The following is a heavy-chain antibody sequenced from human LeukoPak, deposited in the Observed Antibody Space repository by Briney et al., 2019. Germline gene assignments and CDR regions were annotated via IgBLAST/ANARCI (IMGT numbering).Heavy chain of an antibody. Sequence: GRSLRLSCAASGFTFSTYGMHWVRQAPGKGLGWVAVISHDGNYKYYADSVKGRFTISRDNSKNTLYLQMNSLRAEDTAVYYCAKDRLIVGATSFDYWGQGTLVTVSS. D-gene: IGHD1-26*01. CDR1: GFTFSTYG. J-gene: IGHJ4*02. V-gene: IGHV3-30*18. CDR3: AKDRLIVGATSFDY. CDR2: ISHDGNYK.